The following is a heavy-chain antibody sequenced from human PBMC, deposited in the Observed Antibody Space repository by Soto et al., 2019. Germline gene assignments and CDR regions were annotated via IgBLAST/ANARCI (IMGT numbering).Heavy chain of an antibody. J-gene: IGHJ4*02. CDR1: GFSLSTSGVG. V-gene: IGHV2-5*02. CDR3: AHSPLYDSFTWRHFDH. Sequence: QITLKESGPTLVKPTQTLTLTCTFSGFSLSTSGVGVGWIRQPPGKTLEWLALIHWDDDERYSPSLKSRLSITKDTSKNQVVLTMTNMDPVDTATYYCAHSPLYDSFTWRHFDHWGQGILVTVSS. CDR2: IHWDDDE. D-gene: IGHD3-9*01.